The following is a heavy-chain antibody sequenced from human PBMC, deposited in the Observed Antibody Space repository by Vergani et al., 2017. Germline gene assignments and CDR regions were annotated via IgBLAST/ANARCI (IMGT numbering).Heavy chain of an antibody. J-gene: IGHJ3*01. V-gene: IGHV1-46*01. Sequence: QVQLVQSGAEVKKPGASVKVSCKASGCTFTSYYMHWVRQAPGQGLEWMGIINPSGGSTSYAQKFQGRVTMTRDTSTSTVYMELSSLGSEDTAVDYCARYMTTVTTDSFELWGQGTMVTVSS. D-gene: IGHD4-17*01. CDR2: INPSGGST. CDR1: GCTFTSYY. CDR3: ARYMTTVTTDSFEL.